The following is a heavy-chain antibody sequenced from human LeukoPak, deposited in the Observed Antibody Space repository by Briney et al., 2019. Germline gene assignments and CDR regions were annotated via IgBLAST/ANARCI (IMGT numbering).Heavy chain of an antibody. CDR1: GGSFNGY. CDR3: AKEEGYNAH. V-gene: IGHV4-34*01. Sequence: SETLSLTCAVYGGSFNGYWSWVRQTPGKGLEGIGEISHTGNTKYNPSLTSRVTISVYMSRTQFSLQLTSMTAADTAVYYCAKEEGYNAHWGQGTLVTVSS. J-gene: IGHJ4*02. CDR2: ISHTGNT. D-gene: IGHD5-24*01.